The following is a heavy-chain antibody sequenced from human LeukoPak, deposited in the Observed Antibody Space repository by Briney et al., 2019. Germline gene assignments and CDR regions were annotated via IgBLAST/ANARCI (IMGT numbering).Heavy chain of an antibody. CDR1: GFTFSSYG. CDR2: ISYDGSNK. CDR3: AKDRTGPPTIFDY. D-gene: IGHD5-24*01. J-gene: IGHJ4*02. V-gene: IGHV3-30*18. Sequence: GGSLRLSCAASGFTFSSYGMHWVRQAPGKGLEWVAVISYDGSNKYYADSVKGRFTISRDNSKNTLYLQMNSLRAEDTAVYYCAKDRTGPPTIFDYWGQGTLVTVSS.